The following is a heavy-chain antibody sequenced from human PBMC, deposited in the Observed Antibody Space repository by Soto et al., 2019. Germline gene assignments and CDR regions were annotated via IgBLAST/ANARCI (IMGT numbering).Heavy chain of an antibody. D-gene: IGHD3-3*01. CDR1: GFTFSSYA. V-gene: IGHV3-23*01. CDR2: ISGSGGST. J-gene: IGHJ4*02. CDR3: YCGGYDFWSGYYLTWEEKEFDY. Sequence: PGGSLRLSCAASGFTFSSYAMSWVRQAPGKGLEWVSAISGSGGSTYYADSVKGRFTISRDNSKNTLYLQMNSLRAEDTAVYYCYCGGYDFWSGYYLTWEEKEFDYWGQGTLVTVSS.